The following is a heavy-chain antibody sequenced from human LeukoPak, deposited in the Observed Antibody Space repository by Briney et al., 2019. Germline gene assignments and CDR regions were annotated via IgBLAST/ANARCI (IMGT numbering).Heavy chain of an antibody. V-gene: IGHV1-46*01. Sequence: GASVKVSCKASGYTFTSYYAHWVRQAPGQGLEWMGIINPSGGSTSYAQKFQGRVTMTRDTSTSTVHMELSSLRSEDTAVYYCARVSLSNIDYWGQGTLVTVSS. J-gene: IGHJ4*02. D-gene: IGHD2/OR15-2a*01. CDR2: INPSGGST. CDR1: GYTFTSYY. CDR3: ARVSLSNIDY.